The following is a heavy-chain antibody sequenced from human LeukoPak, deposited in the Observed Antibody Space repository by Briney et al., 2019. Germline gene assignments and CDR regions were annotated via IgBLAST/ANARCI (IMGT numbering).Heavy chain of an antibody. CDR3: AKDDCSSSNCFHWYY. D-gene: IGHD2-2*01. CDR1: AFTFCSFA. CDR2: TSGSGGST. J-gene: IGHJ4*02. Sequence: GGSLSFSCSASAFTFCSFALRRLPQAQGQGLVWVFATSGSGGSTFYADSVKGRFTISRDNSTTTLYLRMKSLRAEATAVYYCAKDDCSSSNCFHWYYWGQGTLVTVSS. V-gene: IGHV3-23*01.